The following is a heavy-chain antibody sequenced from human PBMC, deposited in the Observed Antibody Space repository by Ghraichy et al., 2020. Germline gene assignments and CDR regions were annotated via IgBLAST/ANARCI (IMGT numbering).Heavy chain of an antibody. V-gene: IGHV3-9*01. J-gene: IGHJ3*02. CDR2: ISWNSGSI. CDR1: GFTFDDYA. Sequence: LTCAASGFTFDDYAMHWVRQAPGKGLEWVSGISWNSGSIGYADSVKGRFTISRDNAKNSLYLQMNSLRAEDTALYYCAKALLERPAFDIWGQGTMVTVSS. D-gene: IGHD1-1*01. CDR3: AKALLERPAFDI.